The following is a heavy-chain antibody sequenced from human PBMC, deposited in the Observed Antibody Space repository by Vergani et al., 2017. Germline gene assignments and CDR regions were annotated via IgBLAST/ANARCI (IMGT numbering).Heavy chain of an antibody. CDR3: ARQGPAAMQNDYYYYGMDV. D-gene: IGHD2-2*01. J-gene: IGHJ6*02. Sequence: QVQLQESGPGLVKPSQTLSLTCTVSGGSISSGGYYWSWIRQHPGKGLEWIGSIYYSGSTYYNPSLKSRVTISVDTSKNQFSLKLSSVTAADTAVYYCARQGPAAMQNDYYYYGMDVWGQGTTVTVSS. V-gene: IGHV4-39*01. CDR1: GGSISSGGYY. CDR2: IYYSGST.